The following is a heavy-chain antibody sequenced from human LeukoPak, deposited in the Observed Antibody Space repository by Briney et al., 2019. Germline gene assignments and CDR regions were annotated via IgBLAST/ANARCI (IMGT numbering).Heavy chain of an antibody. CDR3: AKDRGNRYYFDY. Sequence: PGGSLRPSCAASGFTFSSYAMSWVRQAPGKGLEWVSAISGSGGSTYYADSVKGRFTISRDNSKNTLYLQMNSLRAEDTAVYYCAKDRGNRYYFDYWGQGTLVTVSS. CDR2: ISGSGGST. V-gene: IGHV3-23*01. J-gene: IGHJ4*02. CDR1: GFTFSSYA.